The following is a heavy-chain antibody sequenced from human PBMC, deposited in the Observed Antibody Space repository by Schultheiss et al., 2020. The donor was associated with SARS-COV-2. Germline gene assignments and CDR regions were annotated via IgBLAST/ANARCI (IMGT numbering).Heavy chain of an antibody. CDR2: IYHSGST. CDR3: ARATSSTAVDY. V-gene: IGHV4-38-2*01. D-gene: IGHD2-8*02. J-gene: IGHJ4*02. Sequence: SETLSLTCAVSGYSISSGYYWGWIRQPPGKGLEWIGSIYHSGSTNYNPSLKSRVTISVDTSKNQFSLKLSSVTAADTAVYYCARATSSTAVDYWGQGTLVTVSS. CDR1: GYSISSGYY.